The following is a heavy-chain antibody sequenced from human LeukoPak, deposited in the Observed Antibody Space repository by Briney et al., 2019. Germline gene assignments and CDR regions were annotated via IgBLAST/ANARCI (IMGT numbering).Heavy chain of an antibody. Sequence: PGGSLRLSCAASGFTFSSYSMNWVRQAPGKGLEWVSYISSSSSTIYYADSVKGRFTISRDNSKNTLSLQMNSLRVEDTAVYYCAKENPVGGTNYFDYWGQGTLVTVSS. CDR2: ISSSSSTI. CDR1: GFTFSSYS. V-gene: IGHV3-48*01. CDR3: AKENPVGGTNYFDY. J-gene: IGHJ4*02. D-gene: IGHD1-26*01.